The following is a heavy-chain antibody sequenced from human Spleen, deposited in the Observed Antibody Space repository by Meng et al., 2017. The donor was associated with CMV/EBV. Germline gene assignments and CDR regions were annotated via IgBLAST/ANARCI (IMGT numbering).Heavy chain of an antibody. CDR1: GFTFSSYA. Sequence: SGFTFSSYAMHWVRQAPGKGLEYVSAISSNGGSTYYADSVKGRFTISRDNSKNTLYLQMGSLRAEDMAVYYCARGGGGSCCTNWFDPWGQGTLVTVSS. CDR3: ARGGGGSCCTNWFDP. CDR2: ISSNGGST. V-gene: IGHV3-64*02. D-gene: IGHD2-15*01. J-gene: IGHJ5*02.